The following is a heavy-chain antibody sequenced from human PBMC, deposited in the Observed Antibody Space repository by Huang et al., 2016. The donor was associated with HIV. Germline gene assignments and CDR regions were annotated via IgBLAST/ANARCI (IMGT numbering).Heavy chain of an antibody. D-gene: IGHD2-8*02. J-gene: IGHJ4*02. V-gene: IGHV1-46*01. CDR3: ARDDYDSTGPTSRGFCDY. CDR1: GYMFTSYY. Sequence: QVQLLQSGAEVKKPGASVKISCKASGYMFTSYYVYWVRQAPGQGLEWLGVNNPSGGTKTDAQKLEVRSTRHRDTSTSKADMELRSLRSDDTALYYCARDDYDSTGPTSRGFCDYWGQGTLVTVSS. CDR2: NNPSGGTK.